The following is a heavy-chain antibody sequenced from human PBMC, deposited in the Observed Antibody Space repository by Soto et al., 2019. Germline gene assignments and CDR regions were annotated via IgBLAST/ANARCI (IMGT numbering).Heavy chain of an antibody. CDR3: AKSRVTYYYYYGLDV. V-gene: IGHV3-30*18. D-gene: IGHD2-21*01. J-gene: IGHJ6*02. CDR2: ISDDGSIQ. Sequence: GGSLRLSCAASGFTFSNFGMHWVRQAPGQGLEWVALISDDGSIQYYADSVKGRFAISRDNSKNTLYVQMNSLRAEDTAVYYCAKSRVTYYYYYGLDVWGQGTTVTVSS. CDR1: GFTFSNFG.